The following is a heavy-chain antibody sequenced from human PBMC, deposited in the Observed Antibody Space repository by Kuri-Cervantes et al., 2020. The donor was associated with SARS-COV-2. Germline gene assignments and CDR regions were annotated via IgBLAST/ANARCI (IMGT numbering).Heavy chain of an antibody. CDR2: ISAYNGNT. V-gene: IGHV1-18*01. D-gene: IGHD3-22*01. CDR1: GYTFTSYG. J-gene: IGHJ4*02. CDR3: ARAPMWSRYYYDSSGSYYFDY. Sequence: ASVKVSCKASGYTFTSYGISWVRRAPGQGLEWMGWISAYNGNTNYAQKLQGRVTMTTDTSTSTAYMELRSLRSDDTAVYYCARAPMWSRYYYDSSGSYYFDYWGQGTLVTVSS.